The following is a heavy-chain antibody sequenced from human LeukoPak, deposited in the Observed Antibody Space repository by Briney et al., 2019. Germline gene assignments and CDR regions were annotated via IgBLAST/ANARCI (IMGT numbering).Heavy chain of an antibody. V-gene: IGHV3-49*04. CDR2: IRSKAYGGTT. D-gene: IGHD3-10*01. CDR1: GFTFGDYA. J-gene: IGHJ4*02. Sequence: PGGSLRLSCTTSGFTFGDYAMSWVRQAPGKGLEWVGFIRSKAYGGTTDYAAPVKGRFTISRDDSKNTLYLQMNSLKTEDTAVYYCTTQTDYGSGIQFDYWGQGTLVTVSS. CDR3: TTQTDYGSGIQFDY.